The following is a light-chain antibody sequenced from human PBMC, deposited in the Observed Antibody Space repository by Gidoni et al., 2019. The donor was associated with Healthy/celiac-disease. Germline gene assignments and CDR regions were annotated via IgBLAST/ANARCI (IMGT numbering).Light chain of an antibody. CDR3: QQYDNLPYT. CDR2: DAA. V-gene: IGKV1-33*01. CDR1: QDISNY. Sequence: DIQTTKSPSPLSASVGDRVTITCQASQDISNYLNWYQQKPGKAPKLLNYDAANLETGVTSRFSGSGSGTDFTFTISSLQPEDIATYYCQQYDNLPYTFGQGTKLEIK. J-gene: IGKJ2*01.